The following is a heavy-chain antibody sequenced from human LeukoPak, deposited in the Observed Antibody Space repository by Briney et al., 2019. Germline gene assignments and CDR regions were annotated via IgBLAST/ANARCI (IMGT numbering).Heavy chain of an antibody. CDR3: ARVNGYCSSISCFLDY. CDR2: IIPIIGTA. J-gene: IGHJ4*02. Sequence: SVKVSCKTSGGTFSSHVISWVRQAPGQGLVWMGGIIPIIGTANYAQKFHGRVTITADKSTNKFYMELSSLRSDDTAIYFCARVNGYCSSISCFLDYWGQGTRVTVSS. CDR1: GGTFSSHV. D-gene: IGHD2-2*01. V-gene: IGHV1-69*06.